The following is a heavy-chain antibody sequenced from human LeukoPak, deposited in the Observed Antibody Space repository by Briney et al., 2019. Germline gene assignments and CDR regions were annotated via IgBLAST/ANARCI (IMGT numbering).Heavy chain of an antibody. J-gene: IGHJ4*02. CDR1: GGSIRSGDYY. CDR3: ARGGVGGYDYFDS. CDR2: IYNTGST. D-gene: IGHD5-12*01. V-gene: IGHV4-30-4*08. Sequence: SETLSLTCNVSGGSIRSGDYYSNWIRQHPGKGLEWIAKIYNTGSTYYNPSLRSRLSLSIDTSKNQFSLKLNSVTAAETAMYFCARGGVGGYDYFDSWGQGTLVAVSS.